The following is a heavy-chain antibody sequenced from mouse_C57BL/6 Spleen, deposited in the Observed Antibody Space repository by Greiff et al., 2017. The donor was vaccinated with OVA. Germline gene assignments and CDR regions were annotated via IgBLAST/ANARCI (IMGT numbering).Heavy chain of an antibody. D-gene: IGHD2-1*01. V-gene: IGHV1-74*01. CDR2: INPSDIDT. J-gene: IGHJ2*01. Sequence: QVQLQQPGAELVKPGASVKVSCKASGYTFTSYWMHWVKQRPGQGLEWIGRINPSDIDTNYNQKFKGKATLTVDKSSSTAYMQLSSLTSVDSAVYYCVIDYCIFFDYWGQGTTLTVSS. CDR1: GYTFTSYW. CDR3: VIDYCIFFDY.